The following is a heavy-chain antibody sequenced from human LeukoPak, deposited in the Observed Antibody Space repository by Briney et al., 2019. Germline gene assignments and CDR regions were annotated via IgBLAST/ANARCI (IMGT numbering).Heavy chain of an antibody. D-gene: IGHD6-19*01. V-gene: IGHV3-23*01. J-gene: IGHJ4*02. Sequence: LPGGSLRLSCAASGFTFSSYAMSWVRQAPGKGLEWVSLVSASGGNTYYADSVKGRFTISRDNSKNTLHLHMNSLRAEDTAVYYCASESFGQWLVEDYWGQGTLVTVSS. CDR1: GFTFSSYA. CDR2: VSASGGNT. CDR3: ASESFGQWLVEDY.